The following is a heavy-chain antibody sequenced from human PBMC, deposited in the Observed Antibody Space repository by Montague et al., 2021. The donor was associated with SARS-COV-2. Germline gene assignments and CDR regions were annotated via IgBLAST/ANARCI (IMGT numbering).Heavy chain of an antibody. V-gene: IGHV4-34*01. J-gene: IGHJ5*02. D-gene: IGHD3-16*02. CDR3: ARGYDYVWGSYRYLYWLDP. Sequence: SETLSLTCAVYGGSFSGYYWSWIRQPPGKGLEWIGEINHSGSTNYNPSLKSRVTISVDTSKNQFSLKLSSVTAADTAVYYCARGYDYVWGSYRYLYWLDPWGQGTLVTVSS. CDR2: INHSGST. CDR1: GGSFSGYY.